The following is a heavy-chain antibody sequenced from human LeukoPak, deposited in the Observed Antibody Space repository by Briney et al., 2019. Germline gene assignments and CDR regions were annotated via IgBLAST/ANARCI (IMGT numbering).Heavy chain of an antibody. J-gene: IGHJ4*02. CDR3: ARDPASGWYPKYFDY. D-gene: IGHD6-19*01. V-gene: IGHV1-2*04. CDR2: INPNSGGT. CDR1: GYTFTGYY. Sequence: ASVKVSCKASGYTFTGYYMHWVRQAPGQGLEWMGWINPNSGGTNYAQKFQGWVTMTRDTSISTAYMELSRLRSDDTAVYYCARDPASGWYPKYFDYWGQGTLVTVSS.